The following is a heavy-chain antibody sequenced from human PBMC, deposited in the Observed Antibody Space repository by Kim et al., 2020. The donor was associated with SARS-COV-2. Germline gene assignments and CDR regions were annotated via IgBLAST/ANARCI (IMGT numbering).Heavy chain of an antibody. CDR2: IYSGGST. D-gene: IGHD4-4*01. V-gene: IGHV3-53*04. Sequence: GGSLRLSCAASGFTVSSNYMSWVRQAPGKGLEWVSVIYSGGSTYYADSVKGRFTISRHNSKNTLYLQMNSLRAEDTAVYYCAVAGYSNDYYYYMDVWGKGTTVTVSS. CDR3: AVAGYSNDYYYYMDV. CDR1: GFTVSSNY. J-gene: IGHJ6*03.